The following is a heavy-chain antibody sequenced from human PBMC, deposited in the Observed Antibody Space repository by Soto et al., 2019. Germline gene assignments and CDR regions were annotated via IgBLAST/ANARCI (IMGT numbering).Heavy chain of an antibody. D-gene: IGHD3-22*01. CDR3: AREGSAYYYDSSGYKLDY. CDR1: GFTFSSYS. CDR2: ISSSSSYI. Sequence: GGSLRLSCAASGFTFSSYSMNWVRQAPGKGLEWVSSISSSSSYIYYADSVKGRFTISRDNAKNSLYLQMNSLRAEDTAVYYCAREGSAYYYDSSGYKLDYWGQGTLVTVSS. J-gene: IGHJ4*02. V-gene: IGHV3-21*01.